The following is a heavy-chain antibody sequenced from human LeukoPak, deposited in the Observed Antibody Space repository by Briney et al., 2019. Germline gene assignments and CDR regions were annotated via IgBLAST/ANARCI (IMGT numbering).Heavy chain of an antibody. CDR2: ISYDGSNK. J-gene: IGHJ4*02. Sequence: GGSLRLSCAASGFTFSSYAMHWVRQAPGKGLEWVAVISYDGSNKYYADSVKGRFTISRDNSKNTLYLQMNSLRAEDTAVYYCARDAIAVTGTTGALFDYWGQGTLVTVPS. D-gene: IGHD1-20*01. CDR1: GFTFSSYA. CDR3: ARDAIAVTGTTGALFDY. V-gene: IGHV3-30*04.